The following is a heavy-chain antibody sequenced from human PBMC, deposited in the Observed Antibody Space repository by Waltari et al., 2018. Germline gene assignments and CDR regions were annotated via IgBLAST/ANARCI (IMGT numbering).Heavy chain of an antibody. CDR3: ASWDVEMATIARTKGCFDY. Sequence: QVQLVESGGGVVQPGRSLRLSCAASGFTFSSYAMHWVRQAPAQGLWWVAVISYDGSNKYYADSVKGRFTISRDNSKNTLYLQMTSLRAEDTAVYYCASWDVEMATIARTKGCFDYWGQGTLVTVSS. J-gene: IGHJ4*02. CDR1: GFTFSSYA. D-gene: IGHD5-12*01. V-gene: IGHV3-30-3*01. CDR2: ISYDGSNK.